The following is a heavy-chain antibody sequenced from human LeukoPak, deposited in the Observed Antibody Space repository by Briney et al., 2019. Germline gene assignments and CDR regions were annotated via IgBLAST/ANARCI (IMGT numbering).Heavy chain of an antibody. CDR2: INHSGST. V-gene: IGHV4-34*01. CDR1: GGSFSGYY. D-gene: IGHD3-3*01. Sequence: PSETLSLTCAVYGGSFSGYYWSWIRQPPGKGLEWIGEINHSGSTNYNPSLKSRVTISVDTSKNQFSLKLSSVTAADTAVYYCARESYDFWSGYYPAVWNYYFDYWGQGTLVTVSS. CDR3: ARESYDFWSGYYPAVWNYYFDY. J-gene: IGHJ4*02.